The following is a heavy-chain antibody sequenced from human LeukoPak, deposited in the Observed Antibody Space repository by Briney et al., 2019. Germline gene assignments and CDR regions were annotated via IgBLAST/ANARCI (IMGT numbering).Heavy chain of an antibody. CDR1: GGSISSYY. V-gene: IGHV4-4*07. J-gene: IGHJ3*02. CDR3: ARVSNYYDDNDDAFDI. Sequence: SETLSLTCTVSGGSISSYYWSWIRQPAGEGLEWIGRIYTSGSTNYNPSLKSRVTMSVDTSKNQFSLKLSSVTAADTAVYYCARVSNYYDDNDDAFDIWGQGTIVTVSS. D-gene: IGHD3-22*01. CDR2: IYTSGST.